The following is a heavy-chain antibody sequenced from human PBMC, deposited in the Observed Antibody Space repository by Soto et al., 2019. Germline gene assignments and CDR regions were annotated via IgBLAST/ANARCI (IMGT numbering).Heavy chain of an antibody. J-gene: IGHJ4*02. V-gene: IGHV4-31*03. D-gene: IGHD6-19*01. Sequence: QVQLQESGPGLVNPSQTLSLTCSVSGSSITSGTYYWSWIRQHPGKGLEWIGYIYYSESIYYNPSLNSRVTISDDTSKNQFSLRLTSVIPADTDVYYCASSVGGWYFASWGQGSLVTVSS. CDR3: ASSVGGWYFAS. CDR2: IYYSESI. CDR1: GSSITSGTYY.